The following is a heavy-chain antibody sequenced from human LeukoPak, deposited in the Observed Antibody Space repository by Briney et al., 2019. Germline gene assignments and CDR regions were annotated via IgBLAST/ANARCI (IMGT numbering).Heavy chain of an antibody. D-gene: IGHD1-26*01. CDR3: ARDRGGVGALTSASDI. Sequence: PSGTLSHTCAVSGESISSSHWWSWVRQPPGKGREWTGEMSDSGRTDCNPSPKSRVTISVHKSKNQSCFKLSSVTAADTALYYCARDRGGVGALTSASDIWGQGRNVTVSA. CDR1: GESISSSHW. V-gene: IGHV4-4*02. CDR2: MSDSGRT. J-gene: IGHJ3*02.